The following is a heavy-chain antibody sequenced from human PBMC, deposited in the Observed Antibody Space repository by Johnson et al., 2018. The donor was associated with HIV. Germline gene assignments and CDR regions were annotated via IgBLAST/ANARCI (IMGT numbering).Heavy chain of an antibody. Sequence: VQLVESGGGVVQPGGSLRLSCAASGFTFSSYGMHWVRQAPGKGLEWVSGINWNGGSTGYADSVQGRFTVSRDNAKNSLYLQMNSLRAEDTALYYCAREREWELRLDAFDIWGQGTVVAVSS. V-gene: IGHV3-20*04. J-gene: IGHJ3*02. CDR2: INWNGGST. CDR1: GFTFSSYG. CDR3: AREREWELRLDAFDI. D-gene: IGHD1-26*01.